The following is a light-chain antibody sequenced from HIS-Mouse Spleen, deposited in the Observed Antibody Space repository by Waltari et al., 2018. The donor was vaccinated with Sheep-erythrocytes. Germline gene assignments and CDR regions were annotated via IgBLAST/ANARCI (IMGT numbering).Light chain of an antibody. CDR3: CSYAGSSTPWV. Sequence: QSALTQPASVSGSPGQSLTISCTGTSSDVGSYNLVSWYQQHPGKAPKLMSYEGSKRPSGVSNRFSGSKSGNTASLTISGLQAEDEADYYCCSYAGSSTPWVFGGGTKLTVL. CDR1: SSDVGSYNL. J-gene: IGLJ3*02. CDR2: EGS. V-gene: IGLV2-23*01.